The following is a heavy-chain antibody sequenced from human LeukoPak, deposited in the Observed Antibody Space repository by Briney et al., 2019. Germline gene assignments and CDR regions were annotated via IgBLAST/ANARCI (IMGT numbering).Heavy chain of an antibody. CDR1: GGSFSGYY. Sequence: SETLSLTCAVYGGSFSGYYWSWIRQPPAKVLEWIGEINHSGSTNYNPSLKSRVTISVDTSKNQFSLKLSSVTAADTAVYYCARGSNGWYVFDYWGQGTLVTVSS. CDR2: INHSGST. V-gene: IGHV4-34*01. J-gene: IGHJ4*02. CDR3: ARGSNGWYVFDY. D-gene: IGHD6-19*01.